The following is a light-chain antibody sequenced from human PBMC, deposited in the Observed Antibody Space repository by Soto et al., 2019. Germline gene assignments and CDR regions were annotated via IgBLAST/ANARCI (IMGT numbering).Light chain of an antibody. V-gene: IGKV1-9*01. CDR1: QGISSY. Sequence: IQLTQSPSSLSASVGDRVTVTCRASQGISSYLAWYQQKPGKAPKLLIYAASTLQSGVPSRFSGSGSGTDFTLTISSLQPEHFATYYCQQLNSYPLFGQGTRLEIK. CDR3: QQLNSYPL. J-gene: IGKJ5*01. CDR2: AAS.